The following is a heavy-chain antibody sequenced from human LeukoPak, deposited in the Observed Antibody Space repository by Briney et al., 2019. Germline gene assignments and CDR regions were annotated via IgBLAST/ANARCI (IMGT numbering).Heavy chain of an antibody. D-gene: IGHD6-13*01. V-gene: IGHV3-30-3*01. CDR2: ISYDEINK. CDR1: GFTFRYSN. CDR3: ARENSGNDEGSYYFDY. Sequence: GGSLRLSCTASGFTFRYSNMHWVRQAPGKGLQWVAFISYDEINKFYGGSVKGRFTISRDNSKNTLPLQMESLRSEDTAVYYCARENSGNDEGSYYFDYWGQGSLVTVSS. J-gene: IGHJ4*02.